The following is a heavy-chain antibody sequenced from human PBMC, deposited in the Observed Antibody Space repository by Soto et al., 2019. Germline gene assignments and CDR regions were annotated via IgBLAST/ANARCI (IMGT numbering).Heavy chain of an antibody. CDR2: IRTAGSEK. V-gene: IGHV3-7*01. CDR1: GFTFSSYA. Sequence: PGGSLRLSCAASGFTFSSYAMSWVRQAPGKGLEWVYSIRTAGSEKNYVDSVMGRFTISRDNAKSSLFLQMNSLGAEDTAVYYCARARGLDYWGRGTQVTVSS. CDR3: ARARGLDY. J-gene: IGHJ4*01. D-gene: IGHD3-10*01.